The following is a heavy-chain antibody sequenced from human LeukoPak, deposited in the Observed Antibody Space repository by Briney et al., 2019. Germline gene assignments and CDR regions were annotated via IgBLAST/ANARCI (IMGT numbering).Heavy chain of an antibody. Sequence: PGGSLRLSCAASGFTSSDYYMSWIRQAPGKGLEWVSYISSSGSTIYYADSVKGRFTISRDNAKNSLYLQMNSLRAEDTAVSYCARGITMVRVVIHPDYWGQGTLVTVSS. CDR2: ISSSGSTI. D-gene: IGHD3-10*01. CDR1: GFTSSDYY. V-gene: IGHV3-11*04. J-gene: IGHJ4*02. CDR3: ARGITMVRVVIHPDY.